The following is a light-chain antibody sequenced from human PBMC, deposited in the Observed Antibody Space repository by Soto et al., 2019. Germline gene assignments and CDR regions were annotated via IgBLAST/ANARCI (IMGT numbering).Light chain of an antibody. J-gene: IGLJ1*01. CDR1: SSDVGGYNY. Sequence: QSVLTQPASVSGSPGQSITISCTGTSSDVGGYNYVSWYQQHPGKAPKLMIYEVSNRPSGVSNRFSGSKSGNTASLTISGLQAEDEAHYYCSSYTSSSTLYVSGTGTKVTV. CDR3: SSYTSSSTLYV. CDR2: EVS. V-gene: IGLV2-14*01.